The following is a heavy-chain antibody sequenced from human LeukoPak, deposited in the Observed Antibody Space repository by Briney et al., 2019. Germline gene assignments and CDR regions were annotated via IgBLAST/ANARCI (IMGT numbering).Heavy chain of an antibody. CDR2: ITSSSSHI. J-gene: IGHJ4*02. CDR1: GFTFSSYN. D-gene: IGHD5-12*01. V-gene: IGHV3-21*01. CDR3: VRVMWMGWYFDS. Sequence: GGSLRLSCAASGFTFSSYNMNWVRQAPGKGLEWVSSITSSSSHICYADSVKGRFTISRDNAKKSLFLQMNSLRAEDTAVYYCVRVMWMGWYFDSWGQGTLVTVSS.